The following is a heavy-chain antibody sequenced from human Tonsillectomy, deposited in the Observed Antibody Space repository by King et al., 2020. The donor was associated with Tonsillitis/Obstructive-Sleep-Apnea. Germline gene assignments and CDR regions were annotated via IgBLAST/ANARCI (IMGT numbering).Heavy chain of an antibody. D-gene: IGHD3-3*01. CDR3: ARHRQYDIWSGYYGGGMGV. CDR2: ICYSGST. V-gene: IGHV4-39*01. J-gene: IGHJ6*02. CDR1: GGSISSSRYY. Sequence: QVQLQESGPGLVKPSETLSLSCTVSGGSISSSRYYWGWIRQPPGKGLEWIGNICYSGSTYYNPSLKSRVTIAVDTSKNHFSLKLSSVTAADTAVYYCARHRQYDIWSGYYGGGMGVWGQGTTVTVSS.